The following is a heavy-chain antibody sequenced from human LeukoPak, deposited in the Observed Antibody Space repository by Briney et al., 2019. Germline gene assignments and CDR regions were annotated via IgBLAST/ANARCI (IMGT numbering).Heavy chain of an antibody. V-gene: IGHV3-23*01. D-gene: IGHD3-22*01. Sequence: PGGSLRLSCAASGFTFSSYAMTWVRQAPGKGLEWVSSISGGVDSTHYADSVKGRFTISRDNSKNTLYLQMSSLRAEDTAVYYCAKSGRYYDTSGYYYFDYWGQGTLVTVS. CDR1: GFTFSSYA. J-gene: IGHJ4*02. CDR3: AKSGRYYDTSGYYYFDY. CDR2: ISGGVDST.